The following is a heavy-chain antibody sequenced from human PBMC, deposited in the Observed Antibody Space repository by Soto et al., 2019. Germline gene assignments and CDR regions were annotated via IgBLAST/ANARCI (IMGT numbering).Heavy chain of an antibody. CDR2: ISSSSSYI. CDR3: ARDRRYCSGGSCYREYFQH. J-gene: IGHJ1*01. Sequence: GGSLRLSCAASGFTFSSYSMNWVRQAPGKGLEWVSSISSSSSYIYYADSVKGRFTISRDNAKNSLYLQMNSLRAEDTAVYYCARDRRYCSGGSCYREYFQHWGQGTLVTVSS. D-gene: IGHD2-15*01. CDR1: GFTFSSYS. V-gene: IGHV3-21*01.